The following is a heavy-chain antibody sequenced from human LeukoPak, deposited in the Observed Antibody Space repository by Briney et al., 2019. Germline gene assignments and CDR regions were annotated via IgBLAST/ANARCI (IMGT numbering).Heavy chain of an antibody. Sequence: SGGSLRLSCSASGFTFSSSPMHWVRQAPGKGLEWVAIIKKDGSEKYYVDSMKGRFTISRDNAKNSLFLQMNSLRAEDTAIYYCTTDTWYSAGHWGQGTLVTVSS. CDR1: GFTFSSSP. CDR3: TTDTWYSAGH. V-gene: IGHV3-7*03. CDR2: IKKDGSEK. D-gene: IGHD2-15*01. J-gene: IGHJ4*02.